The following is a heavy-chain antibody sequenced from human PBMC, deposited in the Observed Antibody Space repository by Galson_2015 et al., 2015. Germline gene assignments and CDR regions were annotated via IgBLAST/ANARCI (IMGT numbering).Heavy chain of an antibody. J-gene: IGHJ6*03. CDR3: ARERPDYYMDV. CDR1: GGSISSATYY. V-gene: IGHV4-31*01. Sequence: TLSLTCSVSGGSISSATYYWSWIRQYPGKGLEWIGHIFYSGSTYYNPSLKSLVTISVDTSKNQFSLKLSSVTAADTAVYYCARERPDYYMDVWGKGTTVTVSS. CDR2: IFYSGST.